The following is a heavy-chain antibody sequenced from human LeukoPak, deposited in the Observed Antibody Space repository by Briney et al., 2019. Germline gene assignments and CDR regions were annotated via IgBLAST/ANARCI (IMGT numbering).Heavy chain of an antibody. V-gene: IGHV3-30-3*01. CDR3: ARESPACGEDCYFDY. J-gene: IGHJ4*02. CDR1: GFTFGSYA. D-gene: IGHD2-21*02. Sequence: GGSLRLSCAASGFTFGSYAMHWVRQAPGRGLEWVAGIPYDGTNKYYADSVKGRFTISRDNSKNTLYLQMNSLRTDDTAVYYCARESPACGEDCYFDYWGQGTLVTVSS. CDR2: IPYDGTNK.